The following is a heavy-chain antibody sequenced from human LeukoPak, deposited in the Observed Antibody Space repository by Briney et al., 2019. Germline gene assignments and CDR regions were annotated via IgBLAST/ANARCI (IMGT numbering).Heavy chain of an antibody. CDR2: MNHNSGKT. CDR3: ARGRGYSYGTGAFDI. V-gene: IGHV1-8*01. J-gene: IGHJ3*02. CDR1: GYTFTSYD. Sequence: ASVKVSCKASGYTFTSYDINWVRQATGHGLEWMGWMNHNSGKTGYAQKFQGRVTMTRNTSISTAYMGLSSMRSEDEAVYYWARGRGYSYGTGAFDIWGQGTMVTVSS. D-gene: IGHD5-18*01.